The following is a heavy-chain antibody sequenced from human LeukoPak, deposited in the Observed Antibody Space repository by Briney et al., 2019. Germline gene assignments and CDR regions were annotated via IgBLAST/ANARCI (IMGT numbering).Heavy chain of an antibody. CDR3: AKDHYGPYYFDY. CDR2: ISGDGGST. CDR1: GFTFDDYA. V-gene: IGHV3-43*02. Sequence: GGSLRLSCAASGFTFDDYAMHWVRQAPGKGLEWVSLISGDGGSTYYADSVKGRFTISRDNSKNSLYLQMSSLRTEDTALYYCAKDHYGPYYFDYWGQGTLVTVSS. J-gene: IGHJ4*02. D-gene: IGHD3-10*01.